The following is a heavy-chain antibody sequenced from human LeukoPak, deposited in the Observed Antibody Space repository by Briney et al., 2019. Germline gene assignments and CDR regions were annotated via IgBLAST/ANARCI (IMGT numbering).Heavy chain of an antibody. CDR1: GYTFTGYY. J-gene: IGHJ6*03. V-gene: IGHV1-2*02. CDR2: INPNSGGT. Sequence: ASVKVSCKASGYTFTGYYMHWVRRAPGQGLEWMGWINPNSGGTNYAQKFQGRVTMTRDTSISTAYMELSRLRSDDTAVYYCARSSPNSGSYYYYYYMDVWGKGTTVTISS. CDR3: ARSSPNSGSYYYYYYMDV. D-gene: IGHD1-26*01.